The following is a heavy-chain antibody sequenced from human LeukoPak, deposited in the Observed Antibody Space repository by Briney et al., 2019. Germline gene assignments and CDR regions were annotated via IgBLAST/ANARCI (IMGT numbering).Heavy chain of an antibody. D-gene: IGHD3-9*01. V-gene: IGHV3-33*01. J-gene: IGHJ4*02. CDR3: ARDPGYRDFDY. CDR1: GFTFSSYG. CDR2: IWYDGSNE. Sequence: GGSLRLSCAASGFTFSSYGMHWVRQAPGKGLEWVAVIWYDGSNEYYADSVKGRFTISRDNSKNTLYLQMNSLRAEDTAVYYCARDPGYRDFDYWGQGTLVTVSS.